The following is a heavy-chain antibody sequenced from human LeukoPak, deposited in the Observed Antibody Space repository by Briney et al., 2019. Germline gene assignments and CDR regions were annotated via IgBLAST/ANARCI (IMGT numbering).Heavy chain of an antibody. J-gene: IGHJ6*02. Sequence: GASVKVSCKASGGTFSSYAISWVRQAPGQGLEWMGGIIPIFGTANYAQKFQGRVTITADESTSTAYMELSSLRSEDTAVYYCARAGSGYDTGYYYYYGMDVWGQGTTVTVSS. CDR2: IIPIFGTA. V-gene: IGHV1-69*13. CDR1: GGTFSSYA. CDR3: ARAGSGYDTGYYYYYGMDV. D-gene: IGHD5-12*01.